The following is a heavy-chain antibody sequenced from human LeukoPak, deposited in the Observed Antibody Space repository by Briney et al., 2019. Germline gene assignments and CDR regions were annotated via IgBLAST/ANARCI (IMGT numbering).Heavy chain of an antibody. CDR1: GFTFSSYA. J-gene: IGHJ4*02. V-gene: IGHV3-23*01. Sequence: QSGGSLRLSCAASGFTFSSYAMSWVRQAPGKGLEWVSAISGSGGSTYYADSVKGRFTISRDNSKNTLYLQMNSLRAEDTAVYYCAKYVWGSYRLFDYWGQGMLVTVSS. CDR2: ISGSGGST. CDR3: AKYVWGSYRLFDY. D-gene: IGHD3-16*02.